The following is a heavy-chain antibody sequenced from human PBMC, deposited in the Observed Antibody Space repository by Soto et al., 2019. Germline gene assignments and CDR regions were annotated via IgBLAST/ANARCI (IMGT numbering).Heavy chain of an antibody. V-gene: IGHV4-31*03. J-gene: IGHJ4*02. CDR3: ARAPSGWQRHPADY. CDR2: IYYSGST. D-gene: IGHD6-19*01. CDR1: GGSISSGGYY. Sequence: SETLSLTCTVSGGSISSGGYYWSWIRQHPGKGLEWIGYIYYSGSTYYNPSLKSRVTISVDTSKNQFSLKLSSVTAADTAVYYCARAPSGWQRHPADYWGQGTLVTVS.